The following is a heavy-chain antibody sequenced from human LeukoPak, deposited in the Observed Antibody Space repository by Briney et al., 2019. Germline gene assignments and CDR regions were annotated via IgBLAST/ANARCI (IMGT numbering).Heavy chain of an antibody. Sequence: SETLSLTCTVSGGSISSGSYYWSWIRQPAGKGLEWIGRIYTSGSTNYNPSLKSRVTISVDTSKNQFSLKLSSVTAADTAVYYCPRDRGGYYDSGRYYYYYMDVWGKGTTVTVSS. CDR3: PRDRGGYYDSGRYYYYYMDV. CDR2: IYTSGST. J-gene: IGHJ6*03. V-gene: IGHV4-61*02. D-gene: IGHD3-22*01. CDR1: GGSISSGSYY.